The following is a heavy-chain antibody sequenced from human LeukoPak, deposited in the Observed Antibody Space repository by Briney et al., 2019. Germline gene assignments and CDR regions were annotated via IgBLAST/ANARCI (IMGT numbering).Heavy chain of an antibody. CDR2: ISHSGTT. Sequence: SPSETLSLTCIVSGGSISTYSWNWIRQSPGKGLEWVGYISHSGTTSYDSYFRSRVTISVDTSENQLSLKLTSVTAADTAVYYCARWDDSAWAFGNWGPGTLVTVSS. CDR3: ARWDDSAWAFGN. CDR1: GGSISTYS. J-gene: IGHJ4*02. V-gene: IGHV4-59*08. D-gene: IGHD6-19*01.